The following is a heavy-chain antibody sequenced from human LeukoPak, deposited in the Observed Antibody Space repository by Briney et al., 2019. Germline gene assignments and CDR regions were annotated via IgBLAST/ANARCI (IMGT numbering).Heavy chain of an antibody. CDR1: GYTFSDYY. CDR3: AREIVATIGGAFDI. Sequence: ASVKVSCKASGYTFSDYYLHWVRQAPGHGLELMGWINPHSSGTHYAQKFQGRVTMTRDTSISTAYMELSSLRSDDTAVYFCAREIVATIGGAFDIWGQGTMVTVSS. J-gene: IGHJ3*02. D-gene: IGHD5-12*01. V-gene: IGHV1-2*02. CDR2: INPHSSGT.